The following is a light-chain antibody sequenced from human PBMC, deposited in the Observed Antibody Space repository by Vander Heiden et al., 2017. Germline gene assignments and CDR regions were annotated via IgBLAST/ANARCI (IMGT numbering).Light chain of an antibody. CDR2: EVT. J-gene: IGLJ1*01. V-gene: IGLV2-23*02. CDR1: SSDVGSYNL. CDR3: CSYAGDSTYV. Sequence: HSALTQPASVSGSPGQSIPIPCTGTSSDVGSYNLVSWYQQHPDKAPELMIYEVTKRPSGVSDRFSGSKSGNTASLTISGLQAEDEADYHCCSYAGDSTYVFGTGTKVTVL.